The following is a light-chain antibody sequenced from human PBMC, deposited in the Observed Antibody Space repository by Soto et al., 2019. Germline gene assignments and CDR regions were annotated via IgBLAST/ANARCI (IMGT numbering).Light chain of an antibody. CDR1: QSVSRK. V-gene: IGKV3-15*01. CDR2: GAS. J-gene: IGKJ5*01. Sequence: EIVMTHSPSTLAVSPGGRSSLSCRASQSVSRKLAWYQQKPGQAPRLLIYGASTRATGIPASFSGSGSGTEFTLTISSLKSEDFAVYYCQQYNNWHTGTFGHGTRLEIK. CDR3: QQYNNWHTGT.